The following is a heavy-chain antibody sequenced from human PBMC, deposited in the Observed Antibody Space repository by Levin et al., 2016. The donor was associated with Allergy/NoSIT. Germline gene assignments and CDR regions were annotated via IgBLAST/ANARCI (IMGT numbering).Heavy chain of an antibody. CDR1: GFTFSSYA. CDR3: TKSGGHGWPVDY. CDR2: ISDSDGFT. Sequence: GGSLRLSCAASGFTFSSYAMSWVRQAPGKGLEWVSTISDSDGFTYYADSVRGRFTISRDNSKNTLFLQMNSLRAEDTALYYCTKSGGHGWPVDYWGQGTLVPVSS. V-gene: IGHV3-23*01. D-gene: IGHD2-15*01. J-gene: IGHJ4*02.